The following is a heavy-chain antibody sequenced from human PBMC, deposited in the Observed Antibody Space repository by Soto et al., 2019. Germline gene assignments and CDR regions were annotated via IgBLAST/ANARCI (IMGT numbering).Heavy chain of an antibody. Sequence: QVQLVQSGAEVKKPGASVKVSCKASGYTFTGYYMHWVRQAPGQGLEWMGWINPNSGGRNYARKFQGWVTMTRDTSISKHYMELGRLRSDDTAVYYCASNLLDYDDAFDIWGRGTMDTVSS. CDR1: GYTFTGYY. D-gene: IGHD4-17*01. J-gene: IGHJ3*02. CDR3: ASNLLDYDDAFDI. V-gene: IGHV1-2*04. CDR2: INPNSGGR.